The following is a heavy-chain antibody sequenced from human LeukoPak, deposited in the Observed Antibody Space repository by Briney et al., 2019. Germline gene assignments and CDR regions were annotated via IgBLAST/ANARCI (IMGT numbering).Heavy chain of an antibody. D-gene: IGHD1-26*01. CDR2: INPNSGGT. CDR1: GYTFTGYY. V-gene: IGHV1-2*02. CDR3: ARWVIVGATTSRDY. Sequence: ASVKVSCKASGYTFTGYYMHWVRQAPGQGLEWMGWINPNSGGTNYAQKFQGRVTMTRGTSISTAYMELSRLRSDDTAVYYCARWVIVGATTSRDYWGQGTLVTVSS. J-gene: IGHJ4*02.